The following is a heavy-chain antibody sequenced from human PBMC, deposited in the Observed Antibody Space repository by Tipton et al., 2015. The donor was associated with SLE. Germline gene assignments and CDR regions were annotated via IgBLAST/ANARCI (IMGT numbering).Heavy chain of an antibody. J-gene: IGHJ4*02. D-gene: IGHD5-12*01. CDR3: VRDRGYAHFDY. CDR1: GGSISSGGYY. CDR2: ISYSGST. Sequence: TLSLTCTVSGGSISSGGYYWSWIRQSPGKGLEWIGYISYSGSTNYNSSLKSRLTISVDTSKNQFSLKLSSVTAADTAVYNCVRDRGYAHFDYWGQGTLVTVSS. V-gene: IGHV4-31*03.